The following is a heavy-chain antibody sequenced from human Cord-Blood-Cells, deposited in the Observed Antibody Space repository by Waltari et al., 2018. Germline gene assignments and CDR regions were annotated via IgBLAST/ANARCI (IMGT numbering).Heavy chain of an antibody. CDR3: ARESYYYGSGSYYFDY. CDR1: GGTSSSYA. Sequence: QLQLVQSGAEVNKPGSSVPVSCTASGGTSSSYAFSWLRPAPGQGLEWMGGIIPILGTANYAQKFQGRVTITADESTSTAYMELSSLRSEDTAVYYGARESYYYGSGSYYFDYWGQGTLVTVSS. V-gene: IGHV1-69*01. CDR2: IIPILGTA. J-gene: IGHJ4*02. D-gene: IGHD3-10*01.